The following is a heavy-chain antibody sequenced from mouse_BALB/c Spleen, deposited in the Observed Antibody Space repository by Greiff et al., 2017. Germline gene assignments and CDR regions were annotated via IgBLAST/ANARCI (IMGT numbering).Heavy chain of an antibody. J-gene: IGHJ3*01. CDR2: ILPGSGST. CDR3: ARGGYYVGFAY. Sequence: VQLVESGAELMKPGASVKISCKATGYTFSSYWIEWVKQRPGHGLEWIGEILPGSGSTNYNEKFKGKATFTADTSSNTAYMQLSSLTSEDSAVYYCARGGYYVGFAYWGQGTLVTVSA. CDR1: GYTFSSYW. V-gene: IGHV1-9*01. D-gene: IGHD2-3*01.